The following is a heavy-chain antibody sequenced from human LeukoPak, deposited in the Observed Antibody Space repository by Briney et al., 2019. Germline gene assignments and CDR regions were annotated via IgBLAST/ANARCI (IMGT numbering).Heavy chain of an antibody. CDR3: ARAASRGYSYGFDY. CDR2: TSSSSSHT. CDR1: GFTFSDYY. Sequence: GGSLRLSCAASGFTFSDYYMSWIRQAPGKGLEGVSYTSSSSSHTNYADSVKGRFTISRDNAKNSLFLQMNSLRAEDTAVYYCARAASRGYSYGFDYGGQGTLVTVSS. J-gene: IGHJ4*02. D-gene: IGHD5-18*01. V-gene: IGHV3-11*05.